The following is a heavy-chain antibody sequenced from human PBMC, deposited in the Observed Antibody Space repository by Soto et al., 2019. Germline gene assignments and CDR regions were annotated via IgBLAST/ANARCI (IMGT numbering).Heavy chain of an antibody. V-gene: IGHV4-34*01. CDR1: GGSFSGYY. J-gene: IGHJ4*02. Sequence: PSETLSLTCAVYGGSFSGYYWSWIRQPPGKGLEWIGEINHSGSTNYNPSLKSRVTISVDRSKNQFSLKLSSVTAADTAVYYCASGVTTVTTFDYWGQGTLVTVSS. CDR2: INHSGST. CDR3: ASGVTTVTTFDY. D-gene: IGHD4-4*01.